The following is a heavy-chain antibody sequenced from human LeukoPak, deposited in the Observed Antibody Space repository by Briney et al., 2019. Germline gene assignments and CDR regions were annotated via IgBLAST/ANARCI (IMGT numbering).Heavy chain of an antibody. Sequence: PGGSLRLSCAASGFTFDDYAMHWVRQAPGKGLEWVSGISWNSGSIGYADSVKGRFTISRDNAKNSLYLQMNSLRAEDTALYYCAKDFAAVAGKDFDYWGQGTLVTVSS. J-gene: IGHJ4*02. CDR2: ISWNSGSI. V-gene: IGHV3-9*01. CDR1: GFTFDDYA. D-gene: IGHD6-19*01. CDR3: AKDFAAVAGKDFDY.